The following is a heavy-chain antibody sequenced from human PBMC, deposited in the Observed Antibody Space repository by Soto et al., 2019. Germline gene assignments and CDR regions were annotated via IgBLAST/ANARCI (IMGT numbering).Heavy chain of an antibody. CDR3: AREGTCSSTSCPTYFSFGMDV. Sequence: QVQLVQSGAEVKKPGASVKVSCKASGYTFASYGISWVRQAPGQGLEWMGWISAYNGNTNYAQKFQGRVTMTTDTFTRTAYRGGRSLRSDDTAVYYCAREGTCSSTSCPTYFSFGMDVWGQGTTVTVSS. D-gene: IGHD2-2*01. CDR1: GYTFASYG. CDR2: ISAYNGNT. V-gene: IGHV1-18*01. J-gene: IGHJ6*02.